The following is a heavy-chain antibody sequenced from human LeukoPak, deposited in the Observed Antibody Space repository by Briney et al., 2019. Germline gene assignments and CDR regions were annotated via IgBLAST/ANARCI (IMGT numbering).Heavy chain of an antibody. CDR2: IYPGDSDT. J-gene: IGHJ4*02. D-gene: IGHD3-22*01. Sequence: GGSLQISCKGSGSRFTSYWIGGGRPVPGKGLEGMGIIYPGDSDTRYSPSFQGQVTISADKSISTAYLQWSSLKASDTAMYYCARLGGAMIVVPPFEWGQGTLVTVSS. CDR1: GSRFTSYW. CDR3: ARLGGAMIVVPPFE. V-gene: IGHV5-51*01.